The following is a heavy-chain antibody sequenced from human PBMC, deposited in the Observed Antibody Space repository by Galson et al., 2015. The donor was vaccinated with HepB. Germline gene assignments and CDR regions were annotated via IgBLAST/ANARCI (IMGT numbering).Heavy chain of an antibody. D-gene: IGHD1-1*01. CDR2: VAYDGADR. V-gene: IGHV3-30-3*01. CDR1: GFTFTNYA. CDR3: ARDGSGTYYFDY. Sequence: SLRLSCAASGFTFTNYAMHWVRLAPGRGLEWVASVAYDGADRYYADSMEGRFTISRDNSKSTLFLQMNSLRPEDTGVYFCARDGSGTYYFDYWGQGTLVTVSS. J-gene: IGHJ4*02.